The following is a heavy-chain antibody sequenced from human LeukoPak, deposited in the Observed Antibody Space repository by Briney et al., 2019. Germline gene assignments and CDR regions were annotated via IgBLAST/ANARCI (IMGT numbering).Heavy chain of an antibody. CDR2: INPNSGGT. Sequence: ASVKVSCKASGYTFTDYYMNWVRQAPGQGLEWMGWINPNSGGTNYAQKFQGRVTMTRDTSISTAYMELSRLRSDDTAVYYCARFDYGPYWFDPWGQGTLVTVSS. D-gene: IGHD4/OR15-4a*01. CDR3: ARFDYGPYWFDP. CDR1: GYTFTDYY. V-gene: IGHV1-2*02. J-gene: IGHJ5*02.